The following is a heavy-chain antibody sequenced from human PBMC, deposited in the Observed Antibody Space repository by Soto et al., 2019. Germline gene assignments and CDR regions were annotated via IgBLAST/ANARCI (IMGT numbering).Heavy chain of an antibody. J-gene: IGHJ4*02. CDR3: ARGNYGWYLGDFDY. V-gene: IGHV3-11*05. CDR2: ISSRSTYT. D-gene: IGHD6-19*01. CDR1: GFSFSDYY. Sequence: QVQLVESGGGLVKPGGSLRLSCAASGFSFSDYYMTWLRQAPGKGLEWLSYISSRSTYTNYADSVQGRFTISRDNAKNSLYLQMNSLTAEDTAVYYCARGNYGWYLGDFDYWGQGTLVSVSS.